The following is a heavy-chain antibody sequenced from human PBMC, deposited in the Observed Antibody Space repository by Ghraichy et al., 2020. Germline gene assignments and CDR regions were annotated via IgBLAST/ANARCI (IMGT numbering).Heavy chain of an antibody. J-gene: IGHJ4*02. CDR3: ARVYAWDIDH. D-gene: IGHD1-26*01. V-gene: IGHV3-7*03. CDR1: AFTFSSYW. Sequence: AGSLRLSCAASAFTFSSYWMSWVRQAPGKGLEWVASIKEDGGAKYYVDSLKGRFTISRDNARNSLYLQMNSLRAEDTAVYYCARVYAWDIDHWGQGTLVTVSS. CDR2: IKEDGGAK.